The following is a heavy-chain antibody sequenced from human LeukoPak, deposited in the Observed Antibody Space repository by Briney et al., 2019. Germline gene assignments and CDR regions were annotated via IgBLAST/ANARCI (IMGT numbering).Heavy chain of an antibody. D-gene: IGHD3-3*01. J-gene: IGHJ5*02. CDR1: GFTFGDYA. V-gene: IGHV3-49*04. CDR3: TRDTVGYDFWSGYSGS. CDR2: IRSKAYGGTT. Sequence: GGSLRLSCTASGFTFGDYAMSWVRQAPGKGLEWVGFIRSKAYGGTTDYAASVKGRFTISRDDSKSIAYLQMNSLKTEDTAVYYCTRDTVGYDFWSGYSGSWGQGTLVTVSS.